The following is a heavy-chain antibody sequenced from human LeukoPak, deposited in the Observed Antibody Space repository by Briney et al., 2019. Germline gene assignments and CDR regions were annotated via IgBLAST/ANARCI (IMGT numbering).Heavy chain of an antibody. CDR2: IYYSGST. J-gene: IGHJ5*02. V-gene: IGHV4-30-4*01. D-gene: IGHD3-9*01. CDR3: AREYYDILTAYVSWFDP. CDR1: GGSISSGDYY. Sequence: SETLSLTCTVSGGSISSGDYYWSWIRQPPGKGLEWIGYIYYSGSTYYNPSLKSRVTISVDTSKNQFSLKLSSVTAADTAVYYCAREYYDILTAYVSWFDPWGQGTLVTVSS.